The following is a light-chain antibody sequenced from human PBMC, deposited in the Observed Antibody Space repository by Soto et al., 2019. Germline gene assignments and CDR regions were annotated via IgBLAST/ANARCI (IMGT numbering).Light chain of an antibody. J-gene: IGLJ7*01. V-gene: IGLV1-51*01. CDR1: WSIGRDY. CDR2: DSY. Sequence: QSVLSQPPSLSAAPGQTVTISCSGSWSIGRDYVSWYQQFPGAAPKLLIFDSYQRPSGIPERVSASKSGTSATLDISGLRTGDEADYYCGVWDSNLQLYLFGSGTQLTVL. CDR3: GVWDSNLQLYL.